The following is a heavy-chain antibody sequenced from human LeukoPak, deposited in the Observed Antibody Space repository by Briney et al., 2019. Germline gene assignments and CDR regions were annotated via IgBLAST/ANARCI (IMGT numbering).Heavy chain of an antibody. D-gene: IGHD1-26*01. V-gene: IGHV3-73*01. CDR1: GFTFGYSS. CDR2: IRNKTYSYAT. CDR3: VRHGISFDF. Sequence: GGSLRLSCAASGFTFGYSSMHWVRQASGKGLEWIGRIRNKTYSYATAYAASVKGRFTISRDDSKNTAYQQMNSLTADDTAVYYCVRHGISFDFWGQGTLVTVSS. J-gene: IGHJ4*02.